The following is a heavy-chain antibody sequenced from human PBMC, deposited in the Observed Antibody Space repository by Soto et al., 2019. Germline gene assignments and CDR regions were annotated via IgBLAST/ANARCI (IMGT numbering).Heavy chain of an antibody. Sequence: SVKVSCKASGGTFSSYAISWVRQAPGQGLEWMGGITPIFGTANYAQKFQGRVTITADESMSTAYMELSSLRSEDTAVYYCARDTPNTSSGFYYGMDVWGQGTTVTVSS. CDR3: ARDTPNTSSGFYYGMDV. V-gene: IGHV1-69*13. CDR1: GGTFSSYA. D-gene: IGHD6-19*01. J-gene: IGHJ6*02. CDR2: ITPIFGTA.